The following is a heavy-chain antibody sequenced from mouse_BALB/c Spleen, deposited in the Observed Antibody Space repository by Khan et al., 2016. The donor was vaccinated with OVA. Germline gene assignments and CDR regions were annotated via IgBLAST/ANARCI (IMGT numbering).Heavy chain of an antibody. V-gene: IGHV5-9-3*01. CDR2: INSDGDYT. Sequence: EVELVESGGGLVKPGGSLKLSCAASGFTFSTYAMSWIRQTPEKRLEWVATINSDGDYTYYPDSVTGRFTISRDNAKNTLYLQMSSLRSEDTAMYYCARSPCGNLAYWGHGTLVTVSA. CDR1: GFTFSTYA. CDR3: ARSPCGNLAY. D-gene: IGHD2-1*01. J-gene: IGHJ3*01.